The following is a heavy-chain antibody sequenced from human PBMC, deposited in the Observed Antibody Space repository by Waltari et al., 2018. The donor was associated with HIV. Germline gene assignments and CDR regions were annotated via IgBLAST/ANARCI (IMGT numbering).Heavy chain of an antibody. Sequence: QVQLVQSGAEVKKPGSSVKVSCKASGGTFSSYAISWVRQAPGQGLEWMGRIIPIFGTANSRQESQGRVTITEDESTSTAYMEVSSRGSEETAVYYCAIRGSCSGGSCYTFCNYWGQGTLVTVSS. D-gene: IGHD2-15*01. CDR1: GGTFSSYA. V-gene: IGHV1-69*18. CDR3: AIRGSCSGGSCYTFCNY. J-gene: IGHJ4*02. CDR2: IIPIFGTA.